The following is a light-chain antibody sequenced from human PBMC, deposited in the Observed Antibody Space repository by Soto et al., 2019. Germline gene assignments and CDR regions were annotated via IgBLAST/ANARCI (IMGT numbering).Light chain of an antibody. CDR2: AAS. CDR3: QQTATSPPT. J-gene: IGKJ1*01. V-gene: IGKV1-39*01. Sequence: DIQMTQSPSSLSASAGDRVTITCRASQSIGIYLNWYHQKPGKAPKLLIYAASTLQSEVPSRFSASGAGTDFTLTISSLQPEDFATYYCQQTATSPPTFGQGTKVEFK. CDR1: QSIGIY.